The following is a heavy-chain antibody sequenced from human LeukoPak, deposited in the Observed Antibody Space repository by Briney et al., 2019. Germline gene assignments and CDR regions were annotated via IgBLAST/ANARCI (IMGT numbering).Heavy chain of an antibody. Sequence: PGGSLRLSCAASGFTFDDYAMHWVRQAPGKGLEWVSGISWNSGTKGYADSVKGRFTISRDNAKNSLYLQMNSLRAEDAALYYCAVLHYYAMDVWGQGTTVTVSS. CDR3: AVLHYYAMDV. CDR2: ISWNSGTK. V-gene: IGHV3-9*01. J-gene: IGHJ6*02. D-gene: IGHD2-8*01. CDR1: GFTFDDYA.